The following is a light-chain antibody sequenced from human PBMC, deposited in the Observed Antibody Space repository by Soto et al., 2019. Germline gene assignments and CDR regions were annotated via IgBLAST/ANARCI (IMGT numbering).Light chain of an antibody. CDR1: QSVRSNY. CDR3: HQYGSSPRT. CDR2: GAS. J-gene: IGKJ1*01. V-gene: IGKV3-20*01. Sequence: EIVLTQSPGTLSLSPGERLTLSCRASQSVRSNYLAWYQQKPGQAPGLLIFGASSRATGIPDRFRGSGSGTDFTLTISRLEPEDFAVYYCHQYGSSPRTFGQGTKVEIK.